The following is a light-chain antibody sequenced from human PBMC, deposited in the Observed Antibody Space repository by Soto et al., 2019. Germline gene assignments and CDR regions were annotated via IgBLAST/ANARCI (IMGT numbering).Light chain of an antibody. V-gene: IGKV3-15*01. CDR3: QQYNTRPVT. CDR1: QSVTSN. J-gene: IGKJ1*01. CDR2: GAS. Sequence: EIVMTQSPATLSVSPGERATLSCRASQSVTSNLAWYQQKPGRAPRLLIYGASTRATGIPARFSGSGSGTEFTLTISSLQSEDFAVYYCQQYNTRPVTFGQGTKVEIK.